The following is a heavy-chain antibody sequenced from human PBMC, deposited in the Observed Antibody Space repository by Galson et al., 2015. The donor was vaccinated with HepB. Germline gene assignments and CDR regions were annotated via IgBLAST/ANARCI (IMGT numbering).Heavy chain of an antibody. CDR2: INTNTGNP. Sequence: SVKVSCKASGYTFTSYAMNWVRQAPGQGLEWMGWINTNTGNPTYAQGFTGRFVFSLDTSVSTAYLQISSLKAEDTAVYYCASLPSSTQYNWFDPWGQGTLVTVSS. CDR1: GYTFTSYA. V-gene: IGHV7-4-1*02. J-gene: IGHJ5*02. D-gene: IGHD2-2*01. CDR3: ASLPSSTQYNWFDP.